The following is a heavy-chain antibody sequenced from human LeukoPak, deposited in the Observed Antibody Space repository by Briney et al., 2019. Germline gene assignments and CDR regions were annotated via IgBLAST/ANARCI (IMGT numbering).Heavy chain of an antibody. CDR1: GFTFSSYA. CDR3: AKDRTRITMVRGSVGFDY. CDR2: ISGSGGST. D-gene: IGHD3-10*01. J-gene: IGHJ4*02. V-gene: IGHV3-23*01. Sequence: GGSLRLSCAASGFTFSSYAMSWVRQAPGKGLEWVSAISGSGGSTYYADSVKGRFTISRDNSKNTLYLQMNSLRAEDTAVYYCAKDRTRITMVRGSVGFDYWGQGTLVTVSS.